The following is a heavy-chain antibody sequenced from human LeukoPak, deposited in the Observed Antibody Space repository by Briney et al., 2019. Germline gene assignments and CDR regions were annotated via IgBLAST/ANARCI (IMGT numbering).Heavy chain of an antibody. J-gene: IGHJ3*02. V-gene: IGHV1-2*02. CDR1: GYRFTDYW. Sequence: ASVKVSCKASGYRFTDYWIQWVRQAPGQGLEWMGWINTNTGGTVYAQKFQGRVSMTRDTSLTTSYMDLSRLTSDDTAVYYCARGGSFHEFDIWGQGTMVIVSS. CDR2: INTNTGGT. D-gene: IGHD3-10*01. CDR3: ARGGSFHEFDI.